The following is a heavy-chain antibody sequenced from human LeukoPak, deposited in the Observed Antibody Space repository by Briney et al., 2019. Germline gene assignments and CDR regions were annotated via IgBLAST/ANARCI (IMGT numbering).Heavy chain of an antibody. CDR1: GFTFSSYS. Sequence: GGSLRLSCAASGFTFSSYSMNWVRQAPGKGLEWVSSISSSSSYIYYADSVKGRFTISRDNAKNSLYLQMNSLRAEDTAVYYCARENRDHYDSSGPQDAFDIWGQGTMVTVSS. J-gene: IGHJ3*02. V-gene: IGHV3-21*01. D-gene: IGHD3-22*01. CDR2: ISSSSSYI. CDR3: ARENRDHYDSSGPQDAFDI.